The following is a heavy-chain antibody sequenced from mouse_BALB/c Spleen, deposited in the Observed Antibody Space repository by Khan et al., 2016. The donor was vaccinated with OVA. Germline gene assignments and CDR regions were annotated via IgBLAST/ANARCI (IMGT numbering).Heavy chain of an antibody. D-gene: IGHD2-14*01. J-gene: IGHJ4*01. CDR1: GFSLTSYG. CDR2: IWSGGST. Sequence: QVQLKQSGPGLVQPSQSLSITCTVSGFSLTSYGVHWVRQSPGKGLEWLGVIWSGGSTDYHAAFISRLSISKDNSKSQVFFKMNSLQANDTAIYYCARIFIGTTDYAMDYWGQGTSVTVSS. V-gene: IGHV2-2*02. CDR3: ARIFIGTTDYAMDY.